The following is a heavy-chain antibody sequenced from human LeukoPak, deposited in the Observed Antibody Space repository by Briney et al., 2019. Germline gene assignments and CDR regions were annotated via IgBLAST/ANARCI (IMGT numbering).Heavy chain of an antibody. J-gene: IGHJ6*02. CDR1: GGTFSTYA. CDR2: IIPVLGVA. CDR3: ARVIAAAGTGRSYYYYGMDV. Sequence: ASVKVSCKASGGTFSTYAISWVRQAPGQGLEWMGRIIPVLGVANYAQKFQGRVTISADKSTSTAYMEVSSLRSEDTAVYYCARVIAAAGTGRSYYYYGMDVWGQGTTVTVSS. V-gene: IGHV1-69*10. D-gene: IGHD6-13*01.